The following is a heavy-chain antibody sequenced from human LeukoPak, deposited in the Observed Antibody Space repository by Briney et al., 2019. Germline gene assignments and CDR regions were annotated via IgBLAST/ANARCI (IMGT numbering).Heavy chain of an antibody. Sequence: GGSLKLSCAASGFTCSSYAMSWVRQAPGKGLEWVSAISGSGGSTYYADSVKGRFTISRDNSKNTLYLQMNSLRAEDTAVYYCAKHTTVTTAIHFDYWGQGTLVTVSS. CDR1: GFTCSSYA. D-gene: IGHD4-17*01. V-gene: IGHV3-23*01. CDR3: AKHTTVTTAIHFDY. CDR2: ISGSGGST. J-gene: IGHJ4*02.